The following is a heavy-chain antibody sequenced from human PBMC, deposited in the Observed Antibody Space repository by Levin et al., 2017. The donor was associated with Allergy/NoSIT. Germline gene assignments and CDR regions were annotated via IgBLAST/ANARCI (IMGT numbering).Heavy chain of an antibody. V-gene: IGHV3-53*01. Sequence: GGSLRLSCAASGFTDSSNYMSWVRQAPGKGLEWVSVIYSGGSTYYADSVKGRFTISRDNSKNTLYLQMNSLRAEDTAVYYCARDRGIAAAGREDAFDIWGQGTMVTVSS. CDR1: GFTDSSNY. CDR2: IYSGGST. D-gene: IGHD6-13*01. J-gene: IGHJ3*02. CDR3: ARDRGIAAAGREDAFDI.